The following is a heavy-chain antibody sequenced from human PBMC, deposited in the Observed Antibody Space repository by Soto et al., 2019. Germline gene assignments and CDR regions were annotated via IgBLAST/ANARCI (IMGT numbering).Heavy chain of an antibody. CDR2: INAGNGNT. Sequence: ASVKVSCKASGYTFTSYAMHWVRQAPGQRLEWMGWINAGNGNTKYSQKFQGSVTITRDTSASTAYMELSSLRSEDTAVYYCARLDSYGSALDYWGQGTLVTVSS. CDR1: GYTFTSYA. D-gene: IGHD5-18*01. CDR3: ARLDSYGSALDY. J-gene: IGHJ4*02. V-gene: IGHV1-3*01.